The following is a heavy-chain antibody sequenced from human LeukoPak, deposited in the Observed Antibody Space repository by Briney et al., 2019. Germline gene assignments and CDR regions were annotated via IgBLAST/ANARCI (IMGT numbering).Heavy chain of an antibody. CDR1: GFTFDDYA. Sequence: GGSLRLSCAASGFTFDDYAMHWVRQAPGKGLEWVSGISWNSGSIGYADSVKGRFTTSRDNAKNSLYLQMNSLRAEDMALYYCAKVAGDESFDYWGQGTLVTVSS. J-gene: IGHJ4*02. CDR2: ISWNSGSI. CDR3: AKVAGDESFDY. V-gene: IGHV3-9*03. D-gene: IGHD7-27*01.